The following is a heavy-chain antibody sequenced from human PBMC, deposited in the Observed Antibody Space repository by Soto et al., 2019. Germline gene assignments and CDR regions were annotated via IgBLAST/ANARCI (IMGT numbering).Heavy chain of an antibody. Sequence: SETLSLTCTVSGDSVSSDNYYWTWIRQPPGKGLEWIGYIYSSGSTNYNPSLKSRVTISVDTSRNQFSLKLNSVTAADTAVYYCARTATQCSSTSCYTVSLDFWGQGTLVTVSS. D-gene: IGHD2-2*02. CDR1: GDSVSSDNYY. J-gene: IGHJ4*02. CDR3: ARTATQCSSTSCYTVSLDF. V-gene: IGHV4-61*01. CDR2: IYSSGST.